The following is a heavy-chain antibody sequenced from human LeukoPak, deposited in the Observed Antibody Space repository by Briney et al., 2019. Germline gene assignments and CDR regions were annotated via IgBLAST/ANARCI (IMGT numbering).Heavy chain of an antibody. CDR3: ARDGPPVPTMFGTFDP. J-gene: IGHJ5*02. Sequence: GGSLRPSWAASGLHFSNYAMSWVRQAPGKGLEWVSEISGSGGRTYYADSVKGRFTISRDNSKNTLYLQMNSLRAEDTAMYYCARDGPPVPTMFGTFDPWGQGSLVTVSS. V-gene: IGHV3-23*01. CDR1: GLHFSNYA. D-gene: IGHD3-3*01. CDR2: ISGSGGRT.